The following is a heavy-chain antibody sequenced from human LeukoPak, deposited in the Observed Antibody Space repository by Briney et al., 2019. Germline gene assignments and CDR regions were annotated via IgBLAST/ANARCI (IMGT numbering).Heavy chain of an antibody. V-gene: IGHV3-7*03. CDR3: AKGDYYGSGELYGMDV. CDR1: GFTFSSYW. CDR2: IKQDGSEK. Sequence: GGSLRLSCAASGFTFSSYWMSWVRQAPGKGLEWVANIKQDGSEKYYVDSVKGRFTISRDNSKNTLYLQMNSLRAEDTAVYYCAKGDYYGSGELYGMDVWGQGTTVTVSS. D-gene: IGHD3-10*01. J-gene: IGHJ6*02.